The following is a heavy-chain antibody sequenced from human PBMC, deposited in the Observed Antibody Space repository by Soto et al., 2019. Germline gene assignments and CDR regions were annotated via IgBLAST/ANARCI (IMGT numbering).Heavy chain of an antibody. CDR3: AKDLTRQLAYWLDP. CDR2: INTHSGGT. V-gene: IGHV1-2*02. D-gene: IGHD6-6*01. CDR1: GFSFTGYY. J-gene: IGHJ5*02. Sequence: ASVKVSCKASGFSFTGYYVHWLRQAPGQGLEWMGWINTHSGGTEYAQKFQGRVTLTRDTSIATAYLTLTSLTSDDTALYYCAKDLTRQLAYWLDPWGQGTQVTVSS.